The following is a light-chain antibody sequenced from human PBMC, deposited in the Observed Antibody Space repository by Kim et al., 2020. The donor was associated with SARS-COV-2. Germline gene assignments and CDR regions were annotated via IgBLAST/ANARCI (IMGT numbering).Light chain of an antibody. V-gene: IGKV3-11*01. CDR1: QNIGKY. Sequence: EIVLTQSPATLSLSPGERVKLSCRASQNIGKYIAWHQQKPGQAPRLLIYDISNRAAGTPARFTGSGSGTDFTLTISSLEPEDFAVYYCQQRAIWPITFGRGTRLEIK. CDR3: QQRAIWPIT. J-gene: IGKJ5*01. CDR2: DIS.